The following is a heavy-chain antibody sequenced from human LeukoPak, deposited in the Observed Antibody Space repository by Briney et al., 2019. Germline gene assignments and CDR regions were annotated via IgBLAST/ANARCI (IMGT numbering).Heavy chain of an antibody. Sequence: SETLSLTCTVSGGFISSSSYYWGWIRQPPGKGLEWIGSIYFSGGTYYNASLKSRVTISVDTSKNQFSLKLSSVTAADTAVYYCARQTGSGLFSLPGGQGTLVTVSS. V-gene: IGHV4-39*01. CDR2: IYFSGGT. D-gene: IGHD3-10*01. J-gene: IGHJ4*02. CDR1: GGFISSSSYY. CDR3: ARQTGSGLFSLP.